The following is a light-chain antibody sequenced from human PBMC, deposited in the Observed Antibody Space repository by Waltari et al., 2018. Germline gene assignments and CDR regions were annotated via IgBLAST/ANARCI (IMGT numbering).Light chain of an antibody. CDR2: HTS. V-gene: IGKV3-20*01. CDR1: QGVGKY. Sequence: EIVLTQSPGTLSLSPGERATLSCRASQGVGKYLAWYQQRPGQAPRLLLYHTSIRATGSRYRFSGSWDGTYISRTIGRLVPEEFAVYYCQKYDFLPATFGQGTTVEIK. CDR3: QKYDFLPAT. J-gene: IGKJ1*01.